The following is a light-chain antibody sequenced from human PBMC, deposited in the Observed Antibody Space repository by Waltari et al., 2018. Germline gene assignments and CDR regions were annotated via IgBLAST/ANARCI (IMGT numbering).Light chain of an antibody. CDR3: QQFNTWWT. CDR2: KAS. CDR1: QNINYW. J-gene: IGKJ1*01. Sequence: DIQMTQSPSTLSASVGDRVTITCRASQNINYWLAWYQQKPGKAPNLLIYKASSLESGVPSRFSGSGSGTEFTLTISSLQPGDFATYYCQQFNTWWTFGQGTKVEFK. V-gene: IGKV1-5*03.